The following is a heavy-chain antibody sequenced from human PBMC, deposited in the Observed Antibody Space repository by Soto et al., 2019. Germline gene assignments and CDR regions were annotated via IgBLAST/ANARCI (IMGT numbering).Heavy chain of an antibody. CDR3: AGDQTTGDWFDA. Sequence: EVQLVESGGGLVQPGGSLRLSCGASGFDFNNYWMHWVRQFPGKGLVWVSRINGDGSDTKYADSVKGRFTISRDNAKNTVYRQRNSLRAADTAGDYCAGDQTTGDWFDAWGQGTLVTVSS. D-gene: IGHD4-17*01. CDR1: GFDFNNYW. CDR2: INGDGSDT. J-gene: IGHJ5*02. V-gene: IGHV3-74*03.